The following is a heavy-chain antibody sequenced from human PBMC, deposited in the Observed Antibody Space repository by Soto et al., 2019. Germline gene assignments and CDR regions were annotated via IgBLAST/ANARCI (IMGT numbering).Heavy chain of an antibody. J-gene: IGHJ4*02. V-gene: IGHV4-39*01. CDR2: IYYSGST. CDR3: ARRFQGAAAPDY. CDR1: GGSISSSSYY. D-gene: IGHD6-13*01. Sequence: SETLSLTCTVSGGSISSSSYYWGWIRQPPGKGLEWIGSIYYSGSTYYNPSLKSRVTISVDTSKNQFSLKLRSVTAADTAVYYCARRFQGAAAPDYWGQGTLVTVSS.